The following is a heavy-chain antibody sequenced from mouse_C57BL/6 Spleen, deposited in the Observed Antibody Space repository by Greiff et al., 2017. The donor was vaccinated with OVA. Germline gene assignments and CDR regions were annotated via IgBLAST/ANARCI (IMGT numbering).Heavy chain of an antibody. Sequence: VKLQESGPGLVAPSQSLSITCTVSGFSLTSYAISWVRQPPGKGLEWLGVIWTGGGTNYNSALKSRLSISKDNSKSQVFLKMNSLQTDDTARYYCARGGTGSSYWYFDVGGTGTTVTVSS. CDR2: IWTGGGT. J-gene: IGHJ1*03. D-gene: IGHD1-1*01. CDR3: ARGGTGSSYWYFDV. CDR1: GFSLTSYA. V-gene: IGHV2-9-1*01.